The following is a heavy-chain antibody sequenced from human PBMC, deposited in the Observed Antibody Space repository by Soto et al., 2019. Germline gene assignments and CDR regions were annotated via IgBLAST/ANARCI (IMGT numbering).Heavy chain of an antibody. V-gene: IGHV3-7*03. CDR3: ASERVRSGYSHYYGMDV. J-gene: IGHJ6*02. Sequence: GGSLRLSCSASGFTFSTYWMSWVRQAPGKGLEWVANIKQDGSEKYYVDSVKGRFTISRDNAKNSLYLQMNSLRAEDTAVYYCASERVRSGYSHYYGMDVWGQGTTVTVSS. D-gene: IGHD3-3*01. CDR1: GFTFSTYW. CDR2: IKQDGSEK.